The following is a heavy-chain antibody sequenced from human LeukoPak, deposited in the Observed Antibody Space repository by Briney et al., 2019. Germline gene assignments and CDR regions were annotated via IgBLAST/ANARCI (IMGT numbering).Heavy chain of an antibody. Sequence: ASVKVSCKASAYTFTDYYMHWVRQAPGQGLEWMGIINPSGGSTSYAQKFQGRVTMTRDTSTSTVYMELSSLRSEDTAVYYCAREGEYSKYYYDSSGSYAFDIWGQGTMVTVSS. V-gene: IGHV1-46*01. D-gene: IGHD3-22*01. J-gene: IGHJ3*02. CDR2: INPSGGST. CDR3: AREGEYSKYYYDSSGSYAFDI. CDR1: AYTFTDYY.